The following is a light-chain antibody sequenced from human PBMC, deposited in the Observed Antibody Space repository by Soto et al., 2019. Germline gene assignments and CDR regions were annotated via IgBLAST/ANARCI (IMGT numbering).Light chain of an antibody. CDR2: DVS. J-gene: IGLJ1*01. V-gene: IGLV2-14*01. CDR1: SSDVGGYNY. CDR3: SSYTSSSPRV. Sequence: QSVLAQPASMSGSPRQSITISCTGTSSDVGGYNYVSWYQQHPGKAPKLMIYDVSNRPSGLSNRFSGCKSGNTASLSISGLKAEDEADYYCSSYTSSSPRVFGTGTKVTVL.